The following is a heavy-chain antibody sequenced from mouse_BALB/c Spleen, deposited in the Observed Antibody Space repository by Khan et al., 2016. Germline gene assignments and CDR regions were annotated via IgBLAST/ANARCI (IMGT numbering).Heavy chain of an antibody. CDR3: ARYDGSSYLRGMDY. V-gene: IGHV3-8*02. CDR2: ISYSGGT. D-gene: IGHD1-1*01. J-gene: IGHJ4*01. CDR1: GDSITSGY. Sequence: EVQLQESGPSLVKPSQTLSLTCSVTGDSITSGYWNWIRKFPGNKLEYMGYISYSGGTYNNPSLTSRISITRDTSKNQYYLQLNAVTTEDTGTYYCARYDGSSYLRGMDYWGQGLSVTVSA.